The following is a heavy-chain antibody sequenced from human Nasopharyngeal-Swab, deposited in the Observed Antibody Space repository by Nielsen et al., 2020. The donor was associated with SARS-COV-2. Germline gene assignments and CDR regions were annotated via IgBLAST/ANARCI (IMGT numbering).Heavy chain of an antibody. D-gene: IGHD1-26*01. Sequence: WVRQAPGQGLEWMGIINPSGGSTTYAQKFQDRVTLTRDTSTSTVYMELSSLTSDDTAVYYCARQGELGDDHIFNVWGQGTMVTVSS. V-gene: IGHV1-46*01. J-gene: IGHJ3*01. CDR2: INPSGGST. CDR3: ARQGELGDDHIFNV.